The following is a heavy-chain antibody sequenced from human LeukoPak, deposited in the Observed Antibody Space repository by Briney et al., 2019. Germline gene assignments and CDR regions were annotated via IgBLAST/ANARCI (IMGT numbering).Heavy chain of an antibody. CDR2: INPNSGGT. CDR3: ARVRGQLGYGY. V-gene: IGHV1-2*02. CDR1: GYTFTGYY. Sequence: ASVKVSCKASGYTFTGYYMHWVRQAPGQGLEWMGWINPNSGGTNYAQEFQGRVTMTRDTSISTAYMELSRLRSDDTAVYYCARVRGQLGYGYWGQGTLVTVSS. D-gene: IGHD2-2*01. J-gene: IGHJ4*02.